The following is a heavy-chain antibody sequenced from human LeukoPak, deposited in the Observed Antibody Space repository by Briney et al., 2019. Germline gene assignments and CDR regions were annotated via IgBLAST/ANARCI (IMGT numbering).Heavy chain of an antibody. CDR3: ARDRSTVTTWLDY. J-gene: IGHJ4*02. CDR2: ITGSGTTI. V-gene: IGHV3-48*03. CDR1: GFTFSSYE. D-gene: IGHD4-17*01. Sequence: GGSLRLSCAAYGFTFSSYEMNWVRQAPGKGLEWVSYITGSGTTIYYADSVKGRFTISRDNAKNSLYLQMNSLRAEDTAVYYCARDRSTVTTWLDYWGQGTLVTVSS.